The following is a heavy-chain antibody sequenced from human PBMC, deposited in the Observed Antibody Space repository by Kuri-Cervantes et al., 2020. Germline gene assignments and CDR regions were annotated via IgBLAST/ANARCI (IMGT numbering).Heavy chain of an antibody. V-gene: IGHV3-74*01. CDR1: GFTFSDYW. J-gene: IGHJ5*02. D-gene: IGHD3-22*01. CDR3: ARDTDTTSAYQILDP. CDR2: IHADGITT. Sequence: GGSLRLSCAASGFTFSDYWMHWVRQAPGKGLVWVSHIHADGITTSYADSVRGRFTISRDNAKNAMYLQMYSLGAEDTAVYYCARDTDTTSAYQILDPWGQGTLVTVSS.